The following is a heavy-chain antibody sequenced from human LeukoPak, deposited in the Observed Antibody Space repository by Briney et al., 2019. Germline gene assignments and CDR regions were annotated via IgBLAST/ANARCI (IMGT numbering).Heavy chain of an antibody. CDR2: IYYRGST. Sequence: SETLSLTCTVSGGSISSSSYYWGWIRQPPGKGLEWIGSIYYRGSTYYNPSLKSRVTISVDTSKNQFSLRLSSVTAADTAVYYCARHWWSEPDLPWGQGTLVTVSS. CDR1: GGSISSSSYY. D-gene: IGHD3-16*01. CDR3: ARHWWSEPDLP. V-gene: IGHV4-39*01. J-gene: IGHJ5*02.